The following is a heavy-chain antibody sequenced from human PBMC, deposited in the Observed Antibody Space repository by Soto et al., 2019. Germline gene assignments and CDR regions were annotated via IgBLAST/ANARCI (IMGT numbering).Heavy chain of an antibody. Sequence: QAQLVQSGPEMKKPGASVKVSCKASGYTFTKYGISWVRQAPGQGLEWIGWNSDNNDNVKYTQRVQGRVTMTTDITANTAYMELRRRRSDDTAVYYCARDYRAVVRSQDYSDVWGRGSTVSFSS. CDR3: ARDYRAVVRSQDYSDV. CDR2: NSDNNDNV. J-gene: IGHJ6*03. CDR1: GYTFTKYG. V-gene: IGHV1-18*01. D-gene: IGHD3-10*01.